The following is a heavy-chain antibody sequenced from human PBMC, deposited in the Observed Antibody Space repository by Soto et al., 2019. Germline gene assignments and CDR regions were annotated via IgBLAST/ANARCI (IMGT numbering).Heavy chain of an antibody. CDR2: IYTSGST. J-gene: IGHJ4*02. Sequence: LGTLSLTCHLSCGSLSNPHSGWMRQPAGKGLEWIGRIYTSGSTNYNPSLKSRVTMSVDTSENQFSLKLSSVAAADTAVYYCARERAAVTNFDFWGQGTLVTVS. D-gene: IGHD4-4*01. V-gene: IGHV4-4*07. CDR3: ARERAAVTNFDF. CDR1: CGSLSNPH.